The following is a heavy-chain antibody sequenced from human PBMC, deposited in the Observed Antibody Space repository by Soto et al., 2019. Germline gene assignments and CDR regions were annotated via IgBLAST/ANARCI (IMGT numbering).Heavy chain of an antibody. J-gene: IGHJ4*02. V-gene: IGHV1-69*01. Sequence: QVLLVQSGAEVKKPGSSVKVSCKASGGTFSDYAISWVRQAPGHGLEWMGGIVPIFGTGNHAQKFQGRVTVTADESTSTAYMELSSLRSEDTAVYYCARVLLGATYFDYWGQGTLVTVSS. CDR2: IVPIFGTG. CDR3: ARVLLGATYFDY. D-gene: IGHD1-26*01. CDR1: GGTFSDYA.